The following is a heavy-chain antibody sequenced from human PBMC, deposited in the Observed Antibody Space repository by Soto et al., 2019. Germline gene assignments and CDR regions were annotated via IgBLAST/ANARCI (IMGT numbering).Heavy chain of an antibody. D-gene: IGHD3-10*01. V-gene: IGHV3-23*01. CDR1: GFIFSDYA. Sequence: GGSLRLSCTASGFIFSDYAMTWVRQAPGKGLEWVSTISGGSSVTYYGDSVKGRFTISRDNAKKTLFLQLNRLSAEDTATYYCAKVLSKNYYYPFDFWGQGTQVTVSS. CDR2: ISGGSSVT. CDR3: AKVLSKNYYYPFDF. J-gene: IGHJ4*02.